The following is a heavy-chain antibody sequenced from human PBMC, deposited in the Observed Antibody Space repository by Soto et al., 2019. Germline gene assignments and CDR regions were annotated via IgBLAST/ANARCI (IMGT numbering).Heavy chain of an antibody. V-gene: IGHV4-59*01. J-gene: IGHJ5*02. CDR1: GGSLSSYY. CDR3: ARAKRSAIAAAGSLEGWFDP. D-gene: IGHD6-13*01. CDR2: IYYSGST. Sequence: PSDTLSLTCTVSGGSLSSYYWSRIRQPPGKGLEWIGYIYYSGSTNYNPSLKSRVTISVDTSKNQFSLKLSSVTAADTAVYYCARAKRSAIAAAGSLEGWFDPWGQGTLVTVSS.